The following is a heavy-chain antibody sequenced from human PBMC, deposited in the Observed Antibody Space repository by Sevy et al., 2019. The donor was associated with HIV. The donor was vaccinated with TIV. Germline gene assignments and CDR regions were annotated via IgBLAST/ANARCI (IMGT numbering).Heavy chain of an antibody. CDR2: MSYVGGSE. CDR1: GFIFRNFA. J-gene: IGHJ4*02. Sequence: GGSLRLSCAASGFIFRNFAVHWVRQGPGKGLEWVAIMSYVGGSENYADSVKGRFTFSRDNSKNTRYLQMNSLRTEDTAVYYCARLRSCGGDCYYFDSWGQGTLVTVSS. D-gene: IGHD2-21*02. CDR3: ARLRSCGGDCYYFDS. V-gene: IGHV3-30-3*01.